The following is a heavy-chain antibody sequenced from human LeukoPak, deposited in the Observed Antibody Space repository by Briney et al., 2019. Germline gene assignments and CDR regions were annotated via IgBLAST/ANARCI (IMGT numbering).Heavy chain of an antibody. V-gene: IGHV1-8*03. Sequence: ASVKLSCKASGYTFTSYDINWVRQAPGQGLEWMGLMNPNSGDTGYAQKFQGRVTITRNTSISTAHMELRSLRSEDTAVYFWARGGGWYYYYSYNMDVWGKGTTVTVSS. CDR2: MNPNSGDT. J-gene: IGHJ6*03. D-gene: IGHD6-19*01. CDR3: ARGGGWYYYYSYNMDV. CDR1: GYTFTSYD.